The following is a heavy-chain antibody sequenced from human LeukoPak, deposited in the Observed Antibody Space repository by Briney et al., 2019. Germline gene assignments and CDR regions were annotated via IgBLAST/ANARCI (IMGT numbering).Heavy chain of an antibody. CDR2: ISYDGSNK. CDR1: GYTFTSYY. D-gene: IGHD6-19*01. V-gene: IGHV3-30*18. Sequence: SCKASGYTFTSYYMHWVRQAPGKGLEWVAVISYDGSNKYYADSAKGRFTISGDNSKNTLYLQMNSLRAEDTAVYYCAKVTRNRSGWDWGQGTLVTVSS. J-gene: IGHJ4*02. CDR3: AKVTRNRSGWD.